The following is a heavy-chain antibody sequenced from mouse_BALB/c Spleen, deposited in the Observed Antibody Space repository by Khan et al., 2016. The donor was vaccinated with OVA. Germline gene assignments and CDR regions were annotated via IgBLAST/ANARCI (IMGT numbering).Heavy chain of an antibody. J-gene: IGHJ3*01. V-gene: IGHV3-2*02. Sequence: VQLKESGPGLVKPSQSLSLTCTVSGYSITSDYAWNWIRQFPGNKLEWMGHITYSGSTSYTPSLKSRISITRDTSKNQFFLQLNSVTTEDTATYYCARGRAYWGQGTLVTVSA. CDR3: ARGRAY. D-gene: IGHD3-3*01. CDR2: ITYSGST. CDR1: GYSITSDYA.